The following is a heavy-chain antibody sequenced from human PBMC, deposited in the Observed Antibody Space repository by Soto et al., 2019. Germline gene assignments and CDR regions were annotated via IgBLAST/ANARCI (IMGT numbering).Heavy chain of an antibody. J-gene: IGHJ5*02. Sequence: SETLSLTCTVSGGSISSGGYYWSWIRQHPGKGLEWIGYIYYSGSTYYNPSLKSRVTISVDTSKNQFSLKLSSVTAADTAVYYCARDRGMDHYYGSGRTGFDPWGQGTLVTVSS. CDR3: ARDRGMDHYYGSGRTGFDP. D-gene: IGHD3-10*01. CDR1: GGSISSGGYY. V-gene: IGHV4-31*03. CDR2: IYYSGST.